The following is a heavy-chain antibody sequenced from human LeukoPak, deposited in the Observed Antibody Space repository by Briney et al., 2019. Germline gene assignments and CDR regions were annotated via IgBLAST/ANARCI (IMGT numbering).Heavy chain of an antibody. CDR3: ARDFLGQFLPLDY. Sequence: SQTLSLTCAISGDNVSSSIAAWNWIRQSPSRGLEWLGRTVFRSKWYTDYATSMRSRITINPDTSENQFSLHLNSVTPEDTAVYYCARDFLGQFLPLDYWGQGTLSPSPQ. CDR2: TVFRSKWYT. J-gene: IGHJ4*02. D-gene: IGHD2-21*01. V-gene: IGHV6-1*01. CDR1: GDNVSSSIAA.